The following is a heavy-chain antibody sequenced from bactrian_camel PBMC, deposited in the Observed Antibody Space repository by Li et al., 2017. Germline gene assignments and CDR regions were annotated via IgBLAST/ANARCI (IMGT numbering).Heavy chain of an antibody. D-gene: IGHD1*01. CDR2: IDSDGST. V-gene: IGHV3S55*01. CDR1: GYTYSSYC. J-gene: IGHJ6*01. CDR3: ALDPGGTIESIFELSLTPHFGY. Sequence: HVQLVESGGGSVQVGESLIISCAASGYTYSSYCMGWFRQAPGKEREGVAAIDSDGSTSYADSVKGRFTISTDGARNNLFLQMNNIRPEDAGMYYCALDPGGTIESIFELSLTPHFGYWGQGTQVTVS.